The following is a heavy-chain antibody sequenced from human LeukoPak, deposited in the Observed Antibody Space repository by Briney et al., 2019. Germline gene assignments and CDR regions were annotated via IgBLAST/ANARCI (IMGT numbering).Heavy chain of an antibody. V-gene: IGHV3-53*01. CDR3: ARDGNYYDSSGYFFDY. J-gene: IGHJ4*02. CDR2: IYSGGNT. Sequence: GGSLRLSCAASGFTVSSNYMSWVRQAPGKGLEWASVIYSGGNTYYADSVKGRFTISRDNSKNTLSLQMNSLRAEDTAVYYCARDGNYYDSSGYFFDYWGQGTLVTVSS. D-gene: IGHD3-22*01. CDR1: GFTVSSNY.